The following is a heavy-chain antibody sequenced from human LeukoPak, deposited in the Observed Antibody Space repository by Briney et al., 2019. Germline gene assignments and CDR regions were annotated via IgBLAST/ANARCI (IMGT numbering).Heavy chain of an antibody. CDR2: ISGSGGST. D-gene: IGHD3-22*01. Sequence: PGGSLRLSCAASGFTFSSYAMSWVRQAPGKGLEWVSAISGSGGSTYYVDSVKGRFTISRDNSKNTLYLQMNSLRAEDTAVYYCAKLTMIVVVRRQYYFDYWGQGTLVTVSS. V-gene: IGHV3-23*01. J-gene: IGHJ4*02. CDR3: AKLTMIVVVRRQYYFDY. CDR1: GFTFSSYA.